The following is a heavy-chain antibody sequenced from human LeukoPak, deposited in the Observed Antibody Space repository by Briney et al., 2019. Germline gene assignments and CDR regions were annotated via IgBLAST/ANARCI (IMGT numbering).Heavy chain of an antibody. CDR3: ARLQGSGSPPFDY. CDR1: GGSISSSNW. J-gene: IGHJ4*02. CDR2: IYHSGST. Sequence: PSETLSLTCAVSGGSISSSNWWSWVRQPPGKGLEWIGEIYHSGSTNYNPSLKSRVTISVDKSKNQFSLKLSSVTAADTAVYYCARLQGSGSPPFDYWGQGTLVTVSS. V-gene: IGHV4-4*02. D-gene: IGHD3-10*01.